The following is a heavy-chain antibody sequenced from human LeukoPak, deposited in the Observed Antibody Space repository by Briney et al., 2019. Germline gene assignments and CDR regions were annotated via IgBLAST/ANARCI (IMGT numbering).Heavy chain of an antibody. CDR2: TSDRGDYT. CDR3: AKKAQYNGNYPLDY. D-gene: IGHD1-26*01. V-gene: IGHV3-23*01. CDR1: GFTFTSYS. Sequence: QPGGSLRLSCAASGFTFTSYSMSWVRQAPGKGLEWVSGTSDRGDYTYYADSVKGRFTISRDNSKNTLYLQMNSLRAEDMALYFCAKKAQYNGNYPLDYWGQGTLVTVSS. J-gene: IGHJ4*02.